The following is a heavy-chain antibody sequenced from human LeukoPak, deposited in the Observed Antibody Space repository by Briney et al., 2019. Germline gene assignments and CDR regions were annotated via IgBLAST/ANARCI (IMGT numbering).Heavy chain of an antibody. CDR3: ARIGAATYAFDI. CDR2: IRYDGSNK. V-gene: IGHV3-30*02. J-gene: IGHJ3*02. CDR1: GFTFSSYG. Sequence: GGSLRLSCAASGFTFSSYGMHWVRKAPAKGLEWVAFIRYDGSNKYYADSVKGRFTISRDNSKNTLYLQMNSLRAEDTAVYYCARIGAATYAFDIWGQGTMVTVSS. D-gene: IGHD1-26*01.